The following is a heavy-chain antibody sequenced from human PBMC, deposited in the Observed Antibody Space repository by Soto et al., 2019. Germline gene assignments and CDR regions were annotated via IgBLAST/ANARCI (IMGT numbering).Heavy chain of an antibody. CDR1: GYSFTSYW. CDR3: ARGYCSGGSCYDYNWFDP. V-gene: IGHV5-51*01. D-gene: IGHD2-15*01. CDR2: IYPGDSDT. Sequence: PGESLKISCKDSGYSFTSYWIGWVRQMPGKGLEWMGIIYPGDSDTRYSPSFQGQVTISADKSISTAYLQWSSLKASDTAMYYCARGYCSGGSCYDYNWFDPWGQGTLVTVSS. J-gene: IGHJ5*02.